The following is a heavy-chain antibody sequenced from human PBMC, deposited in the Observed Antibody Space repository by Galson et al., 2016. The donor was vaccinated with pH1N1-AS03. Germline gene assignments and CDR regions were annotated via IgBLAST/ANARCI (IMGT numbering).Heavy chain of an antibody. CDR1: GASISSSDYY. V-gene: IGHV4-39*02. D-gene: IGHD1-26*01. Sequence: ETLSLTCTVSGASISSSDYYWGWVRQLPGKGLEWIGTFWYNGDTYTFYNPSLKSRVTISADMSNNRVSLNVTSVTAADTAIYYCAREVLVPSSPNYFDLWGQGSRVTVSS. J-gene: IGHJ4*02. CDR3: AREVLVPSSPNYFDL. CDR2: FWYNGDTYT.